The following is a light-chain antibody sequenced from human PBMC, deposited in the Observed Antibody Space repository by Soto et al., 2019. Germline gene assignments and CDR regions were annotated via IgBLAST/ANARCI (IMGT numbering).Light chain of an antibody. CDR3: AAWDDSLNGHVE. V-gene: IGLV1-44*01. Sequence: QSVLTQPPSASGTPGQRVTISCSGSSSNIGRNTVNWYQQLPGTAPKLLIYSSSQRPSGVPDRFSGSKSGTSASLAISGRQSEDEADYFCAAWDDSLNGHVEFGGGTKLTVL. J-gene: IGLJ2*01. CDR2: SSS. CDR1: SSNIGRNT.